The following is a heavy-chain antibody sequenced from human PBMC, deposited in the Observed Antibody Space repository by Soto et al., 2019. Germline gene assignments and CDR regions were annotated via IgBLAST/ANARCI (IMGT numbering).Heavy chain of an antibody. J-gene: IGHJ5*02. CDR1: GASIYNGGYF. Sequence: SETLSLTCSVSGASIYNGGYFWSWIRQSPGKGLEWIGHIHNSGSPYNNPSLKSRVTISVDASKNQFSLKLSSVTAADTAVYYCARLHCISTNCVPLDPWGQGTLVTVSS. CDR3: ARLHCISTNCVPLDP. D-gene: IGHD2-2*01. V-gene: IGHV4-39*01. CDR2: IHNSGSP.